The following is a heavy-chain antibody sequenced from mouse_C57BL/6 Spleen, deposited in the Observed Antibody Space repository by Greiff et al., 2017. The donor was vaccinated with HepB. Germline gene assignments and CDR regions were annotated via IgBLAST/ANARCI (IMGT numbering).Heavy chain of an antibody. V-gene: IGHV14-2*01. CDR3: ASLCITTVVAFDY. D-gene: IGHD1-1*01. Sequence: EVQLQQSGAELVKPGASVKLSCTASGFNIKDYYMHWVKQRTEQGLEWIGRIDPEDGETKYAPKFQGKATITADTSSNTAYLQLSSLTSEDTAVYDGASLCITTVVAFDYWGQGTTLTVSS. CDR2: IDPEDGET. CDR1: GFNIKDYY. J-gene: IGHJ2*01.